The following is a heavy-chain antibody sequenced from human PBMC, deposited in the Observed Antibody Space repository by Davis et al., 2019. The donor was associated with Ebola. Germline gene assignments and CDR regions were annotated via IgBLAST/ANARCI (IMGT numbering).Heavy chain of an antibody. CDR3: AKDLPGSVWYYFDY. Sequence: GESLKISCAASGFTVKTNDMTWVRQAPGKGLEWVSYISRSGYTIYYADSVKGRFTISRDNSKNTLYLQMNSLRAEDTAVYYCAKDLPGSVWYYFDYWGQGTLVTVSS. CDR2: ISRSGYTI. J-gene: IGHJ4*02. V-gene: IGHV3-23*01. CDR1: GFTVKTND. D-gene: IGHD6-19*01.